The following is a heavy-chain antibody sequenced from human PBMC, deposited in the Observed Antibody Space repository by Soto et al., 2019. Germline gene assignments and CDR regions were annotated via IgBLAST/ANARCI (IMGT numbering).Heavy chain of an antibody. Sequence: SVKVSCKASGGTFSSYAISWVRQAPGQGLEWMGGIIPIFGTANYAQKFQGRVTITADESTSTAYMELSSLRSGDTAVYYCAREFRTLGLYYYYYGMDVWGQGTTVTVSS. CDR3: AREFRTLGLYYYYYGMDV. CDR1: GGTFSSYA. J-gene: IGHJ6*02. CDR2: IIPIFGTA. D-gene: IGHD1-26*01. V-gene: IGHV1-69*13.